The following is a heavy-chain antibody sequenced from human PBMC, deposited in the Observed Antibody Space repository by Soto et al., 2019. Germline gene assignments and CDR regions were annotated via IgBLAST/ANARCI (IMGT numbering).Heavy chain of an antibody. D-gene: IGHD3-3*01. CDR2: TYYRSKWYN. CDR1: GDSVSGNSAA. J-gene: IGHJ6*02. Sequence: SQTLSLTCAISGDSVSGNSAAWNWIRQSPSRGLEWLGRTYYRSKWYNDYAVSVKSRITINPDTSKNQFSLQLNSVTPEDTAVYYCARGSDFWSGSNFYYYYGMDVWGQGTTVTVSS. V-gene: IGHV6-1*01. CDR3: ARGSDFWSGSNFYYYYGMDV.